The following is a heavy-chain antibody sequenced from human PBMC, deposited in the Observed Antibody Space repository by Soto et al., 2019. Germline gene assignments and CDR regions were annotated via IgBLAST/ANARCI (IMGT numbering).Heavy chain of an antibody. CDR1: GFTFSNYA. Sequence: GGSLRLSCAASGFTFSNYAMSWVRQTPGKGLEWVSGISGSGGTTDYADSAKGRFTISRDKSKNTLYLQMNSLRPEDTAVYYCAKDRETTMVGSYFDSWGQGTMVTVSS. V-gene: IGHV3-23*01. J-gene: IGHJ4*02. CDR3: AKDRETTMVGSYFDS. D-gene: IGHD3-10*01. CDR2: ISGSGGTT.